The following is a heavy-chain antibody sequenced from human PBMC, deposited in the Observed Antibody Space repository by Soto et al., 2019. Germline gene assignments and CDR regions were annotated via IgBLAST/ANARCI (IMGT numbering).Heavy chain of an antibody. CDR1: GYTFTSYG. J-gene: IGHJ4*02. Sequence: QVHLVQSGAEVKKPGASVKVSCKASGYTFTSYGIAWMRQAPGQGPEWMGWISAYNGNTDYAQKVHGRVTMTSDTSTGTAYMELGSLRSDDTAVYYCARAVATIPLWFPDYWGQGTLVTVSS. CDR2: ISAYNGNT. CDR3: ARAVATIPLWFPDY. D-gene: IGHD5-12*01. V-gene: IGHV1-18*01.